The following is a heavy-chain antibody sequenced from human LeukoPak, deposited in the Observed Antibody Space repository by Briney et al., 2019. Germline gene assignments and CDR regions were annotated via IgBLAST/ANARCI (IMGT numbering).Heavy chain of an antibody. D-gene: IGHD1-26*01. CDR3: AKDWSYQGNYYYMDV. CDR1: GGSFSGYY. Sequence: PSETLSLTCAVYGGSFSGYYWSWIRQPPGKGLEWIGYIYYSGSTNYNPSLKSRVTISVDTSKNQFSLKLSSVTAADTAVYYCAKDWSYQGNYYYMDVWGKGTTVTISS. CDR2: IYYSGST. V-gene: IGHV4-59*12. J-gene: IGHJ6*03.